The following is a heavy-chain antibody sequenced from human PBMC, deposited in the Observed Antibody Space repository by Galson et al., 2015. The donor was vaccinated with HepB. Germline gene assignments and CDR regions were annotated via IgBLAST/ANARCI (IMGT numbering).Heavy chain of an antibody. V-gene: IGHV1-18*01. CDR1: GYIFTGLD. J-gene: IGHJ6*02. CDR2: ITTNIGTT. CDR3: ARHLRGPQKYNTLTGYWAYGMDV. Sequence: SVKVSCKASGYIFTGLDTTWVRQAPGQGLEWLGWITTNIGTTGNEQRFQGRVALTAETTTSTAYMELRSLRSDDTAVFYCARHLRGPQKYNTLTGYWAYGMDVWGQGTTVTVSS. D-gene: IGHD3-9*01.